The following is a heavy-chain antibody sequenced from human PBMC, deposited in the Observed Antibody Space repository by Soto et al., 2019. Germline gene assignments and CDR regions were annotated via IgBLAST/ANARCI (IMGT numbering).Heavy chain of an antibody. Sequence: GGSLRLSCAASGFTFDDYAMHWVRQAPGKGLEWVSGISWNSGSIGYADSVKGRFTISRDNAKNSLYLQMNSLRPEDTALYYCAKVGAARRNYYYYYMDVWGKGTTVTVSS. J-gene: IGHJ6*03. V-gene: IGHV3-9*01. CDR3: AKVGAARRNYYYYYMDV. D-gene: IGHD6-6*01. CDR2: ISWNSGSI. CDR1: GFTFDDYA.